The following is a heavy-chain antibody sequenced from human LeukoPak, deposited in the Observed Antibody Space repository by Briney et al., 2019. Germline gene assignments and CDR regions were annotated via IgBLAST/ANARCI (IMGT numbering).Heavy chain of an antibody. J-gene: IGHJ4*02. V-gene: IGHV4-38-2*02. CDR3: ARDDSRVTFDY. Sequence: NPSETLSLTCIVSGYSINSTYFWAWIRQPPGKGLEWIGNIYHTGRTFYNPSLKGRVTISVDTSKNQFSLKLSSVTAADTAVYYCARDDSRVTFDYWGQGTLVTVSS. CDR1: GYSINSTYF. D-gene: IGHD3-22*01. CDR2: IYHTGRT.